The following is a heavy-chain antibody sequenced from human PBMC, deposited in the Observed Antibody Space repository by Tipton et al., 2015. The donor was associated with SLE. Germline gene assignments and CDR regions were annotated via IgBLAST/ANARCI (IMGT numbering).Heavy chain of an antibody. CDR3: AGSRFLKWLCYIDY. Sequence: SLRLPCAASGFSFSSYAMHWVRQAPGKGLEWVAVISYDGSNEYYADSAQGRFTISRDNSKNTLYLQMNSLRAEDTAVYFCAGSRFLKWLCYIDYWGQGTLVTFSS. D-gene: IGHD3-3*01. CDR1: GFSFSSYA. CDR2: ISYDGSNE. J-gene: IGHJ4*02. V-gene: IGHV3-30*03.